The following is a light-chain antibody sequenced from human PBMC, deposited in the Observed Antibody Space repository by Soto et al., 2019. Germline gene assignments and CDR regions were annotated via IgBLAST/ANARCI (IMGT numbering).Light chain of an antibody. CDR1: QSIDSN. V-gene: IGKV3-15*01. CDR2: DAS. CDR3: QQYKSWFT. Sequence: IVMTQSPATLSVSPGERATLSCRASQSIDSNLAWYQQKPGQAPRLLIYDASTGATDIPARFSGSGSGTEFTLTISSLQPEDSAVYYCQQYKSWFTFGQGTKLEIK. J-gene: IGKJ2*01.